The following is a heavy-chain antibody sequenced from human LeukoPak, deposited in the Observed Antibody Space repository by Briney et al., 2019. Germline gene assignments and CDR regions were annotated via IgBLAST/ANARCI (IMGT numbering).Heavy chain of an antibody. D-gene: IGHD3-22*01. J-gene: IGHJ4*02. Sequence: GGSLRLSCAASGFTFSSYSMNWVRQAPGKGLEWVSYISSSSSPIYYADSVKGRFTISRDNAKNSLSLQMNSRRAEDTAVYHCARDYYDSSGYYTLDYWGQGTLVTVSS. CDR3: ARDYYDSSGYYTLDY. CDR1: GFTFSSYS. CDR2: ISSSSSPI. V-gene: IGHV3-48*04.